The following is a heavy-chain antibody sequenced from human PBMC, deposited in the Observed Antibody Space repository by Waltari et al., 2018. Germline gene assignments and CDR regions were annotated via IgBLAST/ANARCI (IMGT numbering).Heavy chain of an antibody. Sequence: QVQLVQSGAEVKKPGSSVKVSCKASGGTFSSYGISWVRQVPGQRLEWMGKIIPVFGSPDYAENFQGRVTITADESTTTTYLELSSLRSEDTAVYYCARIPYYYDKAPLDSWGQGTQVTVSP. CDR3: ARIPYYYDKAPLDS. V-gene: IGHV1-69*18. J-gene: IGHJ4*02. CDR2: IIPVFGSP. D-gene: IGHD3-22*01. CDR1: GGTFSSYG.